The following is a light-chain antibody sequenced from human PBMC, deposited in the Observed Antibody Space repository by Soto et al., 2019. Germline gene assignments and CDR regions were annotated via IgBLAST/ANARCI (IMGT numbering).Light chain of an antibody. Sequence: IQLTQSPSSLSASVGDRVTITCRAGQDIGSALAWYQQRPGKAPKLLLYDASNLEAGVPSRFSGSGSGTDFTLTVTILRSEDLATYYCQYFNGFPLTFGGGTKVQIK. J-gene: IGKJ4*01. CDR1: QDIGSA. CDR3: QYFNGFPLT. V-gene: IGKV1-13*02. CDR2: DAS.